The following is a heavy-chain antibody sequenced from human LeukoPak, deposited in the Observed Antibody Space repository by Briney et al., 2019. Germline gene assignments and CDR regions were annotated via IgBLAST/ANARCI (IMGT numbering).Heavy chain of an antibody. Sequence: SETLSLTCAVSGDSISSDYWSWIRQPPGKGLEWIGYIYYTGSTNYSPSLKSRVTISVDTSKNQFSLKVSSVTAADTAVYYCAKDPDEWELLRHDAFDIWGQGTMVTVSS. J-gene: IGHJ3*02. CDR3: AKDPDEWELLRHDAFDI. D-gene: IGHD1-26*01. CDR2: IYYTGST. V-gene: IGHV4-59*01. CDR1: GDSISSDY.